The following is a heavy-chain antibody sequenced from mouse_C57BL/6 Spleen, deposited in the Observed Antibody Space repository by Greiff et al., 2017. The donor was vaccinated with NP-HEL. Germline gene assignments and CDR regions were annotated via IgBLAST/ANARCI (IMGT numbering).Heavy chain of an antibody. Sequence: QVQLQQSGAELVRPGASVTLSCKASGYTFTDYEMHWVKQTPVHGLEWIGAIDPETGGTAYNQKFKGQAILTADKSSSTAYMELRSLTSEDSAVYYCTREKRYLDITTVWYFDVWGTGTTVTVSS. CDR3: TREKRYLDITTVWYFDV. CDR2: IDPETGGT. CDR1: GYTFTDYE. V-gene: IGHV1-15*01. J-gene: IGHJ1*03. D-gene: IGHD1-1*01.